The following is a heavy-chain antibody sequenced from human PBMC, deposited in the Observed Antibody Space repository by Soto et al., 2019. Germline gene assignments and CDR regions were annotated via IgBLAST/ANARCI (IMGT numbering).Heavy chain of an antibody. J-gene: IGHJ4*02. CDR3: SAGGSYSNFTY. Sequence: QVQLVQSGAEVKKPGASVKVSCKASGYTFSEYGVSWVRQAPGQGLEWMGWINSYNGKINYAQNFQGRVTMTKDTSTSTAYMKLRSLSSDDTAMYYCSAGGSYSNFTYWGQGTLVTVSS. CDR1: GYTFSEYG. V-gene: IGHV1-18*01. D-gene: IGHD1-26*01. CDR2: INSYNGKI.